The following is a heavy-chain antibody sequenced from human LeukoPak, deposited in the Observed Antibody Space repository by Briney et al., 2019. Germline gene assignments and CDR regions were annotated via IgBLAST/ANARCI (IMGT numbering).Heavy chain of an antibody. CDR1: GYSISSGHY. Sequence: PSETLSLTCNVSGYSISSGHYWGWIRQSPGKGLEWIGSIYQSGGTYYNPPLKSRVTISVDTSKNQFSLKLRSVTAADTAVYYCARVTGYMIEDYFDYWGQGILVTVSS. CDR3: ARVTGYMIEDYFDY. V-gene: IGHV4-38-2*02. J-gene: IGHJ4*02. D-gene: IGHD3-9*01. CDR2: IYQSGGT.